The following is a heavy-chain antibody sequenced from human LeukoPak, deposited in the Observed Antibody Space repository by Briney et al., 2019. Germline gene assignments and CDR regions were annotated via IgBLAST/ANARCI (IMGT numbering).Heavy chain of an antibody. CDR1: EFTFTSYE. D-gene: IGHD4-17*01. J-gene: IGHJ4*02. CDR2: ISSSGNTI. CDR3: ARDGDFEKPFFDY. V-gene: IGHV3-48*03. Sequence: GGSLRLSCAASEFTFTSYELNWVRQAPGKGLEWVSYISSSGNTISYADSVKGRFTISRDNAKNSLYLQVISLRAEDTAVYYCARDGDFEKPFFDYWGQGTLVTVSS.